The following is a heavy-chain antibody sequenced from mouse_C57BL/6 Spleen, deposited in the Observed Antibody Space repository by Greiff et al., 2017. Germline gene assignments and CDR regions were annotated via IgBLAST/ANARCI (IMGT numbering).Heavy chain of an antibody. CDR1: GYTFTSYW. CDR2: IDPSDSYT. CDR3: ASGLPYYAMDY. J-gene: IGHJ4*01. V-gene: IGHV1-50*01. Sequence: QVQLQQPGAELVKPGASVKLSCKASGYTFTSYWMQWVKQRPGQGLEWIGEIDPSDSYTNYNQKFKGKATLTVDTSSSTAYMQLSSLTSEDSAVYYCASGLPYYAMDYWGKGTSVTVSS.